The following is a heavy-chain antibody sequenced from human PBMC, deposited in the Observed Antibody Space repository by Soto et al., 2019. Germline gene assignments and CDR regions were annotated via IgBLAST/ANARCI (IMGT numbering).Heavy chain of an antibody. CDR3: ARESGSDAFDI. Sequence: GGSLRLSXAASGFTFSDYYMTWIRQAPGKGLEWVSYISGSTGNIYYADSVKGRFTISRDNAKDSLYLQMNSLRAEDTAVYYCARESGSDAFDIWGQGTMVTVSS. CDR2: ISGSTGNI. CDR1: GFTFSDYY. V-gene: IGHV3-11*01. J-gene: IGHJ3*02.